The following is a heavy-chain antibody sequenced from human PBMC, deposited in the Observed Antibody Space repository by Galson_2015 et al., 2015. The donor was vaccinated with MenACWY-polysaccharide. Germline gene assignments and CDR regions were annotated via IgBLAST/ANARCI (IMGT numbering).Heavy chain of an antibody. Sequence: SLRLSCAASGFSFSTYTMNWVRQAPGKGLEWVSHISSSRNIIYYADSVKGRFTISRDNVENSLYLQMNSLRAEDTALYYCVRSAFFDYWGQGTLVTVSS. J-gene: IGHJ4*02. CDR3: VRSAFFDY. V-gene: IGHV3-48*01. CDR2: ISSSRNII. D-gene: IGHD3-3*02. CDR1: GFSFSTYT.